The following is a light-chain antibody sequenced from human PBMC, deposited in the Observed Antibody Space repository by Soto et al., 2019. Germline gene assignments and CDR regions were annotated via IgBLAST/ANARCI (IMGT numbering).Light chain of an antibody. CDR1: SSDIGSYNR. CDR3: SSYTTSGTLV. J-gene: IGLJ2*01. CDR2: EVS. Sequence: QSVLTQPPSVSGSPGQSVTISCTGTSSDIGSYNRVSWYQQPPGTAPKLMIYEVSNRPSGVPDRFSGSKSGNTASLTISGLQAEDEGDYYCSSYTTSGTLVFGGGTKLTVL. V-gene: IGLV2-18*02.